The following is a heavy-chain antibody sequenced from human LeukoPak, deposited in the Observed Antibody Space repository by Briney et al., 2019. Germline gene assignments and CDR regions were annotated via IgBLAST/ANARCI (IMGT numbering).Heavy chain of an antibody. CDR1: GYTFTSYG. CDR2: ISAYNGKT. J-gene: IGHJ5*02. D-gene: IGHD3-10*01. Sequence: ASVKVSCKASGYTFTSYGISWVRQAPGQGLEWMGWISAYNGKTNYAQKLQGRVTMTTDTSTSTAYMELRSLRSDDTAVYYCARSLIDYYGSGSALNCFDPWGQGTLVTVSS. CDR3: ARSLIDYYGSGSALNCFDP. V-gene: IGHV1-18*01.